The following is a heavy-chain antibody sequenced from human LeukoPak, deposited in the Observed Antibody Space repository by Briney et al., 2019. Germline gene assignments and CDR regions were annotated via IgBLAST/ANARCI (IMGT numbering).Heavy chain of an antibody. V-gene: IGHV3-7*04. J-gene: IGHJ4*02. CDR1: GFSFSSFW. CDR3: ARDSPAGTSWRSEPTFDY. CDR2: IKEEGRTT. Sequence: GGSPSLSCAASGFSFSSFWMSWVRQAPGKGLEWVADIKEEGRTTYYVDSVKGRFTISRDNAKNTLYLQMNSLRAEDTAVYYCARDSPAGTSWRSEPTFDYWGQGTLVTVTS. D-gene: IGHD2-2*01.